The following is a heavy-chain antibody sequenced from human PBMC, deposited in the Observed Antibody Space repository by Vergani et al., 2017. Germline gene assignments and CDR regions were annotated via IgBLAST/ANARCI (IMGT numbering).Heavy chain of an antibody. CDR2: ISGSSRTI. CDR1: GFTFGVSN. CDR3: AREIAGNVMAS. V-gene: IGHV3-48*01. Sequence: EVRLVESGGGLLQPGTSLRLSCSASGFTFGVSNMNWVRQAPGKGLEWVSSISGSSRTIFYADSVKGRFTISRDNAKNSLFLQMSILRVEDTAVYYCAREIAGNVMASWGQGTLVTVSS. D-gene: IGHD4-23*01. J-gene: IGHJ5*02.